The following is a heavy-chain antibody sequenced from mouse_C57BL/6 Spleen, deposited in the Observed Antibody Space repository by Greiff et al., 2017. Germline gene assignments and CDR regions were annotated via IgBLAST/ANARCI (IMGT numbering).Heavy chain of an antibody. J-gene: IGHJ2*01. D-gene: IGHD1-1*01. CDR3: ARENTTVVGIDY. CDR2: IDPSDSET. V-gene: IGHV1-52*01. CDR1: GYTFTSYW. Sequence: QVQLKQPGAELVRPGSSVKLSCKASGYTFTSYWMHWVKQRPIQGLEWIGNIDPSDSETHYNQKFKDKATLTVDKSSSTAYMQLSSLTSEDSAVYYCARENTTVVGIDYWGQGTTLTVSS.